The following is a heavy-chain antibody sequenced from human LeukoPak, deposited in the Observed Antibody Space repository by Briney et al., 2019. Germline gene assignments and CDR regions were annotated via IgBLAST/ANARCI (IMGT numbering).Heavy chain of an antibody. D-gene: IGHD3-22*01. Sequence: GGSLRLSCAASGFTFSIYRMNWVRQAPGQGLEWVSSISSSGSYIYYADSVKGRLTIFRDDAKNLLYLEMNSLRADDTAVYYCARDGDSSGYYYGAFDIWGQGTMVTVSS. CDR2: ISSSGSYI. CDR1: GFTFSIYR. J-gene: IGHJ3*02. V-gene: IGHV3-21*01. CDR3: ARDGDSSGYYYGAFDI.